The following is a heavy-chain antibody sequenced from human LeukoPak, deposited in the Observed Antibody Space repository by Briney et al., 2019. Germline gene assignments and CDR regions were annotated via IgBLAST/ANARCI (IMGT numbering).Heavy chain of an antibody. CDR1: GFTFSDYY. CDR3: ARGGQLWPTLTDY. CDR2: ISSSSSYT. J-gene: IGHJ4*02. V-gene: IGHV3-11*06. D-gene: IGHD5-18*01. Sequence: TGGSLRLSCAASGFTFSDYYMSWIRQAPGKGLERVSYISSSSSYTNYADSVKGRFTISRDNAKNSLYLQMNSLRAEDTAVYYCARGGQLWPTLTDYWGQGTLVTVSS.